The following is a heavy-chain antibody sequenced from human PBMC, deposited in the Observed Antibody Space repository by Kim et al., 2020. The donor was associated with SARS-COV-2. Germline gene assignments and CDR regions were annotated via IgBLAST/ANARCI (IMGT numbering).Heavy chain of an antibody. CDR3: ARVYYDSSGYYYWPLYFQH. CDR1: GFTFSDYY. CDR2: ISSSSSYT. J-gene: IGHJ1*01. Sequence: GGSLRLSCAASGFTFSDYYMSWIRQAPGKGLEWVSYISSSSSYTNYADSVKGRFTISRDNAKNSLYLQMNSLRAEDTAVYYCARVYYDSSGYYYWPLYFQHWGQGTLVTVSS. D-gene: IGHD3-22*01. V-gene: IGHV3-11*05.